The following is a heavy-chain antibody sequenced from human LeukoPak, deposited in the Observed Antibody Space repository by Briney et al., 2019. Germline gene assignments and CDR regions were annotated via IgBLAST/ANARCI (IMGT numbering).Heavy chain of an antibody. CDR1: GFTFDDYA. J-gene: IGHJ3*02. V-gene: IGHV3-9*01. CDR2: ISWNSGSI. D-gene: IGHD3-16*01. Sequence: GGSLRLSCAASGFTFDDYAMHWVRQAPGKGLEWVSGISWNSGSIGYADSVKGRFTISRDNAKNSLYLQMNSLRAEDTAVYYCARVSVLWSAFDIWGQGTMVTVSS. CDR3: ARVSVLWSAFDI.